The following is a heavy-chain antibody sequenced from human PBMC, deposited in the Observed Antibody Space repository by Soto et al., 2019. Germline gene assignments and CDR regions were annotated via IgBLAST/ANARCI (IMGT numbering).Heavy chain of an antibody. CDR3: AKREGNTYGLFH. CDR2: IKTDGSST. CDR1: GFSFSSYW. V-gene: IGHV3-74*01. D-gene: IGHD5-18*01. J-gene: IGHJ4*02. Sequence: EVQLVESGGGLVQPGGSLRLSCAASGFSFSSYWIHWLRQAPGKGLVWVSRIKTDGSSTDYADSVKGRFTISRDNAKNTLYLQMNSLSAEDTAVYYCAKREGNTYGLFHWGQGTLVTVSS.